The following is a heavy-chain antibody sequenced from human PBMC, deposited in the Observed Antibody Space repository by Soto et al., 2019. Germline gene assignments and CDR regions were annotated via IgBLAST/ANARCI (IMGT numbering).Heavy chain of an antibody. D-gene: IGHD3-22*01. J-gene: IGHJ4*02. V-gene: IGHV3-23*01. CDR2: ISGSGGST. CDR1: GFTFGTYA. Sequence: GGSLRLSCAASGFTFGTYAMTWVRQAPGKGLEWVSAISGSGGSTYYADSVEGRFTISRGNAKNTLYVQMNSLRAEDTAIYYCAKMYYYDSSGSRGYFDYWGQGILVTVSS. CDR3: AKMYYYDSSGSRGYFDY.